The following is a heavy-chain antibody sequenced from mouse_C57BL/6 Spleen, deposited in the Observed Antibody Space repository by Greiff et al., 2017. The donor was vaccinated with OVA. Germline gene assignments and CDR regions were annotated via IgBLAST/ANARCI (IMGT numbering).Heavy chain of an antibody. CDR1: GYAFSSSW. V-gene: IGHV1-82*01. CDR3: ARGGSSYVGAMDY. CDR2: IYPGDGDT. Sequence: QVQLKESGPELVKPGASVKISCKASGYAFSSSWMNWVKQRPGKGLEWIGRIYPGDGDTNYNGKFKGKATLTADKSSSTAYMQLSSLTSEDSAVYFCARGGSSYVGAMDYWGQGTSVTVSS. J-gene: IGHJ4*01. D-gene: IGHD1-1*01.